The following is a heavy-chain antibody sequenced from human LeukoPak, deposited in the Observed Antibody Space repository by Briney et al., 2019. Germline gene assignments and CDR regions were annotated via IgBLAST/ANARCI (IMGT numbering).Heavy chain of an antibody. V-gene: IGHV4-34*01. CDR3: ARHEITMIVVVITGAYFDY. Sequence: SETLSLTCAVYGGSFSGYYWSWIRQPPGKGLEWIGEINHSGSTNYNPSLKSRVTISVDTSKNQFSLKLSSVTAADTAVYYCARHEITMIVVVITGAYFDYWGQGTLVTVSS. CDR1: GGSFSGYY. D-gene: IGHD3-22*01. J-gene: IGHJ4*02. CDR2: INHSGST.